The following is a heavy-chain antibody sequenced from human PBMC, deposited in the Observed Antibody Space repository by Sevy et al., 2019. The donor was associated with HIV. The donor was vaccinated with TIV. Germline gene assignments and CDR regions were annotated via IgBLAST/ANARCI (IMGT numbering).Heavy chain of an antibody. CDR1: GYTFTSYG. Sequence: ASVKVSCKASGYTFTSYGINWVRQAPGQGLEWMGWISAYNGNTNYAQKLQGRVTMTTDTSTSTAYMELRSLRSDDTAVYYCARGGDIVVVPAAMVYWGQGTLVTVSS. CDR3: ARGGDIVVVPAAMVY. CDR2: ISAYNGNT. J-gene: IGHJ4*02. D-gene: IGHD2-2*01. V-gene: IGHV1-18*01.